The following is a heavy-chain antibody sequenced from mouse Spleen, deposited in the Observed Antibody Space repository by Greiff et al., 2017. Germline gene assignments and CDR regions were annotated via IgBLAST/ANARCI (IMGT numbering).Heavy chain of an antibody. Sequence: EVQVVESGGGLVQPGGSRKLSCAASGFTFSSFGMHWVRQAPEKGLEWVAYISSGSSTIYYADTVKGRFTISRDNPKNTLFLQMTSLRSEDTAMYYCATYGGYFDVWGAGTTVTVSS. CDR1: GFTFSSFG. J-gene: IGHJ1*01. CDR3: ATYGGYFDV. V-gene: IGHV5-17*02. D-gene: IGHD2-10*02. CDR2: ISSGSSTI.